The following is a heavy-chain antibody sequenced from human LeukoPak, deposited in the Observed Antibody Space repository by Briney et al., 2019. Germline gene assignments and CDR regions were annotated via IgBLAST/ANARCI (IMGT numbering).Heavy chain of an antibody. CDR2: IYYSGGT. CDR3: AIMTVAGLDY. J-gene: IGHJ4*02. CDR1: GGSISSGDYY. D-gene: IGHD6-19*01. V-gene: IGHV4-30-4*01. Sequence: TTSETLSLTCTVSGGSISSGDYYCSWIRQPPGKGLEWIGYIYYSGGTNYNPSLKSRITISVDTSKNQFSLKLSSVIAADTAVYYCAIMTVAGLDYWGQGTLVTVSS.